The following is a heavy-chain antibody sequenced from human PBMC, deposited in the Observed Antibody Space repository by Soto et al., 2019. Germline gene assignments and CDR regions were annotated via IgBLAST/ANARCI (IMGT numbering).Heavy chain of an antibody. CDR1: GGSISSYY. J-gene: IGHJ5*02. Sequence: PSETLSLTCTVSGGSISSYYWSWIRQPPGKGLEWIGYIYYSGSTNYNPSLKSRVTISVDTSKNQFSLKLSSVTAADTAVYYCARASRAYYYDSSGYYNWFDPWGQGTPVTVSS. D-gene: IGHD3-22*01. CDR3: ARASRAYYYDSSGYYNWFDP. CDR2: IYYSGST. V-gene: IGHV4-59*01.